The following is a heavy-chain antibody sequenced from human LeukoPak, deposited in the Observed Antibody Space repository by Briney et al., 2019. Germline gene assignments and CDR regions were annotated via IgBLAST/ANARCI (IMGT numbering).Heavy chain of an antibody. Sequence: GRSLRLSCAASGFTFSDYYMSWIRQAPGKGLECVSYISSSSSYTNYADSVKGRFTISRDNAKNSLYLQMNSLRAEDTAVYYCARVGRGYSYGYGVDYWGQGTLVTVSS. J-gene: IGHJ4*02. CDR3: ARVGRGYSYGYGVDY. CDR2: ISSSSSYT. V-gene: IGHV3-11*06. CDR1: GFTFSDYY. D-gene: IGHD5-18*01.